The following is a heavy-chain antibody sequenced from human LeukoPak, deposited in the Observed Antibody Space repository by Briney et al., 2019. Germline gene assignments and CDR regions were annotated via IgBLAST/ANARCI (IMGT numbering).Heavy chain of an antibody. D-gene: IGHD5-12*01. CDR3: ASGYSGYAPFDY. V-gene: IGHV4-59*01. CDR1: GGSISSYY. CDR2: IYYSGST. J-gene: IGHJ4*02. Sequence: SETLSLTCTVSGGSISSYYWSWIRQPPGKGLEWIGYIYYSGSTNYNPSLKSRVTISVDTSKNQFSLKLSSVTAVDTAVYYCASGYSGYAPFDYWGQGTLVTVSS.